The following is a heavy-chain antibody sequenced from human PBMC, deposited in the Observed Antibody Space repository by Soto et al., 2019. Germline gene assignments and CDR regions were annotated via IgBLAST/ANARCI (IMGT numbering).Heavy chain of an antibody. Sequence: LSLSCAASGXTFSSYSMSWVRQAPGKGLEWVSVISDSGGRTYYADSVKGRFTISRDNYKNTLYLQMNSMRAEDTAVYYCAPELNYGDGFDYWGQGTLVTVSS. V-gene: IGHV3-23*01. CDR2: ISDSGGRT. D-gene: IGHD4-17*01. CDR1: GXTFSSYS. CDR3: APELNYGDGFDY. J-gene: IGHJ4*02.